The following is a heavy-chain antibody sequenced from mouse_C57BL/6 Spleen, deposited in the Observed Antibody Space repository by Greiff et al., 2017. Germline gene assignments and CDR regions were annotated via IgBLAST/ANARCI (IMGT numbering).Heavy chain of an antibody. CDR3: TYGNSYAMDY. D-gene: IGHD2-1*01. Sequence: VQLQQPGAELVRPGASVKLSCTASGFNIKDDYMHWVKQRPEQGLEWIGWIDPENGDTESASKFQGKATLTADTSSNTAYLQLSSLTSEDTAVYYCTYGNSYAMDYWGQGTSVTVSS. J-gene: IGHJ4*01. CDR1: GFNIKDDY. CDR2: IDPENGDT. V-gene: IGHV14-4*01.